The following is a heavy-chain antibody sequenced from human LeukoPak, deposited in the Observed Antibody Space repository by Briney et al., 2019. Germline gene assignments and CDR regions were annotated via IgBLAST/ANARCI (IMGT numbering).Heavy chain of an antibody. V-gene: IGHV3-53*01. Sequence: GGSLRLSCAASGFTVSSNYMSWVRQAPGKGLEWVSVIYSSGTTFYAYSVKGRFTISRDNSKNTLFLQMSGLRDGDTAVYYCARGAAFSGSYSLDFWGQGTLVTVSS. CDR3: ARGAAFSGSYSLDF. CDR1: GFTVSSNY. D-gene: IGHD1-26*01. CDR2: IYSSGTT. J-gene: IGHJ4*02.